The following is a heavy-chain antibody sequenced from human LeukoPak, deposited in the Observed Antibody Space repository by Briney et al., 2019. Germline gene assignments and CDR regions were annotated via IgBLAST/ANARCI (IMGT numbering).Heavy chain of an antibody. CDR1: VCTFTSYG. V-gene: IGHV1-18*01. D-gene: IGHD2-15*01. CDR2: ISAYNGNT. Sequence: ASVKVSCKCSVCTFTSYGISWVRQAPGQGLEWMGWISAYNGNTNYAQKLQGRVTMATDTSTSTAYMELRSLRSDDTAVYYCARWLVVVAATYYFDYWGQGTLVTVSS. J-gene: IGHJ4*02. CDR3: ARWLVVVAATYYFDY.